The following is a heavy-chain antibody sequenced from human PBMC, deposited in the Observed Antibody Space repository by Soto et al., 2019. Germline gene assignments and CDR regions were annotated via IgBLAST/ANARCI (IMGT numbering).Heavy chain of an antibody. CDR3: ARHARPAYYDILTGYSLYYFDY. V-gene: IGHV4-39*01. CDR1: GGSISSSSYY. CDR2: IYYSGST. Sequence: SETLSLTCTVSGGSISSSSYYWGWIRQPPGKGLEWIGSIYYSGSTYYNPSLKSRVTISVDTSKNQFSLKLSSVTAADTAVYYCARHARPAYYDILTGYSLYYFDYWGQGTLVTVSS. D-gene: IGHD3-9*01. J-gene: IGHJ4*02.